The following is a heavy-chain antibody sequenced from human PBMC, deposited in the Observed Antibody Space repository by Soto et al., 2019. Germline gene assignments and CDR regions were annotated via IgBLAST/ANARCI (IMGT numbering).Heavy chain of an antibody. Sequence: QVQLVESGGGVVQPGRSLRLSCVTSGFTFSSFGMHWVRQAPGKGLEWVAVIWHDGSNKYYADSVKGRFNISRDNFENTLYLQMNSLRAEDTAVYYCARDSGDVVGGQGTLVTVSS. CDR1: GFTFSSFG. D-gene: IGHD2-15*01. CDR2: IWHDGSNK. V-gene: IGHV3-33*01. CDR3: ARDSGDVV. J-gene: IGHJ4*02.